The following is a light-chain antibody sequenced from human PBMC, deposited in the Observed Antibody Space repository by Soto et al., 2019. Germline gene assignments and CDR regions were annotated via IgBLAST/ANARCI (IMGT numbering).Light chain of an antibody. J-gene: IGKJ5*01. CDR2: AAS. Sequence: IQMTQSPSSLSASVGDRVTITCRASQSISFYLNWYQQKPGKAPKLLIYAASSLQSGVPARFSGSGSGTDFTLTISSLQPEDFVTYYCQQSYSTPITFGQGTRLEIK. CDR1: QSISFY. CDR3: QQSYSTPIT. V-gene: IGKV1-39*01.